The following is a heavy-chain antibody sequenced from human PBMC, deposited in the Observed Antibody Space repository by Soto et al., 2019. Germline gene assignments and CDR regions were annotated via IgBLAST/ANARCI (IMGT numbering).Heavy chain of an antibody. V-gene: IGHV4-59*08. CDR2: IYYRGST. CDR3: ARYCSGGSCYFYAFDI. D-gene: IGHD2-15*01. Sequence: PSETLSLTCSVSGASISSYYWSWIRQPPGKGLEWIGYIYYRGSTNYNPSLKSRVTISVDTSKNQFSLKLSSVTAADTAVYYCARYCSGGSCYFYAFDIWGQGTMVTVSS. J-gene: IGHJ3*02. CDR1: GASISSYY.